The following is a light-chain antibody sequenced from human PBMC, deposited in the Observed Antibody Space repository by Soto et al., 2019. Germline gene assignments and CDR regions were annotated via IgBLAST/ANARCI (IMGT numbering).Light chain of an antibody. V-gene: IGKV1-39*01. CDR3: QQSYSTPFT. CDR1: QSISSY. Sequence: DIQMTQSPSSLSASVGDRVTITCRASQSISSYLNWYQQKPGKAPKVLIYAASSLQSGVPSRFSGSGSGRDLTLTISSLQPEDFATYYCQQSYSTPFTFGPGTKVDIK. CDR2: AAS. J-gene: IGKJ3*01.